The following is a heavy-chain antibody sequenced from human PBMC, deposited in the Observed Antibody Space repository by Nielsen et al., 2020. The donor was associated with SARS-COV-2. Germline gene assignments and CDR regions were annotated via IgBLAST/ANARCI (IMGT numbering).Heavy chain of an antibody. CDR3: ARDIGGCSSTSCDPRLDYYYGMDV. J-gene: IGHJ6*02. D-gene: IGHD2-2*01. CDR1: GYTFTGYY. CDR2: INPSGGST. Sequence: ASVKVSCMASGYTFTGYYMHWVRQAPGQGLEWMGIINPSGGSTSYAQKFQGRVTMTRDTSTSTVYMELSSLRSEDTAVYYCARDIGGCSSTSCDPRLDYYYGMDVWGQGTTVTVSS. V-gene: IGHV1-46*01.